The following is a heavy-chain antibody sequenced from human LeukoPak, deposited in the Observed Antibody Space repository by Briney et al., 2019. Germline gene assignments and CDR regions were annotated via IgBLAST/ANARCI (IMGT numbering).Heavy chain of an antibody. CDR1: GFTFSSYA. V-gene: IGHV3-23*01. Sequence: GGSLRLSCAASGFTFSSYAMSWVRQAPGKGLEWVSAISGSGGSTYYADSVKGRFTISRDNSKNTLYLQMNSLRAEDTAVYYCAKVASRPVPAATYWDAFDIWGQGTMVTVSS. J-gene: IGHJ3*02. CDR3: AKVASRPVPAATYWDAFDI. D-gene: IGHD2-2*01. CDR2: ISGSGGST.